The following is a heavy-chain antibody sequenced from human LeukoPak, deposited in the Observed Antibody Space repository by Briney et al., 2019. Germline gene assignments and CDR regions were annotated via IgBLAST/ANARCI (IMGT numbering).Heavy chain of an antibody. Sequence: GRSLRLSCAASGFTFSSYAMHWVRQAPGKGLEWVAVISYDGSNKYYADSVKGRFTISRDNSKNTLYLQMNSLRAEDTAVYYCARPLPTMIVVRPPHCWGQGTLVTVSS. D-gene: IGHD3-22*01. CDR1: GFTFSSYA. J-gene: IGHJ4*02. CDR3: ARPLPTMIVVRPPHC. V-gene: IGHV3-30-3*01. CDR2: ISYDGSNK.